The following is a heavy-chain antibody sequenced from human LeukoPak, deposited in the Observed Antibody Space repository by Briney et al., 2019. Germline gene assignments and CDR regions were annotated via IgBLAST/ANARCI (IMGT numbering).Heavy chain of an antibody. Sequence: SETLSLTCAVYGGSFSGYFWSWIRIRLPPGEGLEWMGEIDHSGSTNYNPSLKSRLTISVDTSKNQFSLNVSCVTAADTAVYYCARGRKNYYGSGSSDRWGQGTLVTVSS. V-gene: IGHV4-34*01. D-gene: IGHD3-10*01. CDR2: IDHSGST. CDR3: ARGRKNYYGSGSSDR. J-gene: IGHJ5*02. CDR1: GGSFSGYF.